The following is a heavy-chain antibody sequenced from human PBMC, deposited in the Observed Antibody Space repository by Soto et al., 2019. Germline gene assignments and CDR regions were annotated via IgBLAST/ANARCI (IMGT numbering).Heavy chain of an antibody. CDR3: ARGRRFGLGIRGVTSWFDP. Sequence: SETLSLTCAVYGGSFSGYYWSWIRQPPGKGLEWIGEINHSGSTNYNPSLKSRVTISVDTSKNQFSLKLSSVTAADTAVYYCARGRRFGLGIRGVTSWFDPWGQGTLVTVSS. D-gene: IGHD3-10*01. J-gene: IGHJ5*02. V-gene: IGHV4-34*01. CDR1: GGSFSGYY. CDR2: INHSGST.